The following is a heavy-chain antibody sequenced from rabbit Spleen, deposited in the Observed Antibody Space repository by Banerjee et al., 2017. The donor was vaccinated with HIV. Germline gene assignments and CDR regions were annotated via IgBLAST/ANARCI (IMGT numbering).Heavy chain of an antibody. D-gene: IGHD8-1*01. CDR2: IDPIFGST. CDR1: GFSFSSNYW. CDR3: ARDTGSSFSTYGMDL. Sequence: QEQLEESGGDLVKPGASLTLTCTASGFSFSSNYWICWVRQAPGKGLEWIGYIDPIFGSTYYASWVNGRFTISSHNAQNTLYLQLNSLTAADTATYFCARDTGSSFSTYGMDLWGPGTLVTVS. V-gene: IGHV1S45*01. J-gene: IGHJ6*01.